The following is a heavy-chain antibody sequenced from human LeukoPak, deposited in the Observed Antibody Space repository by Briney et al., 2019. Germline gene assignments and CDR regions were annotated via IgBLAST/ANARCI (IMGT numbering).Heavy chain of an antibody. CDR1: GYTFTSYD. CDR2: MNPNSGNT. J-gene: IGHJ6*02. V-gene: IGHV1-8*01. CDR3: ATGDLYYYGMDV. Sequence: ASVKVSCKASGYTFTSYDIHWVRQAAGQGLEWMGWMNPNSGNTGYAQKFQGRVTMTRNTSISTAYMELSSLRSEDTAVYYCATGDLYYYGMDVWGQGTTVTVSS. D-gene: IGHD7-27*01.